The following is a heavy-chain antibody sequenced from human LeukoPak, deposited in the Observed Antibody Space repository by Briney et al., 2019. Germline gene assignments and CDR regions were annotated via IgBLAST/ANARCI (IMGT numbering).Heavy chain of an antibody. V-gene: IGHV3-30-3*01. CDR3: TRTRPGNYFDY. D-gene: IGHD6-6*01. Sequence: PGRSLRLSCAASGFTFSSYAIHWVRQAPGKGLEWVAFISYDGSNKYYADSVKGRFTISRDNAKNSLYLQMNSLRAEDTAVYYCTRTRPGNYFDYWGQGTLVTVSS. CDR1: GFTFSSYA. J-gene: IGHJ4*02. CDR2: ISYDGSNK.